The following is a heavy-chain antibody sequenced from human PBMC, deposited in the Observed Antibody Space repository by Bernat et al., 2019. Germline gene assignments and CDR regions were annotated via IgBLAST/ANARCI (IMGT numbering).Heavy chain of an antibody. CDR1: GGSISSNSYY. D-gene: IGHD6-13*01. V-gene: IGHV4-39*01. CDR3: ARTLGVAAATGGY. CDR2: IHYSGTT. J-gene: IGHJ4*02. Sequence: QLQLQESGPGLVKPSETLSLTCSISGGSISSNSYYWGWIRQPPGKGLEWIGSIHYSGTTYYNPSLESRLTISVDTSKNQFSLKLRSVTGADTAVYYCARTLGVAAATGGYWGQGTLVTVSS.